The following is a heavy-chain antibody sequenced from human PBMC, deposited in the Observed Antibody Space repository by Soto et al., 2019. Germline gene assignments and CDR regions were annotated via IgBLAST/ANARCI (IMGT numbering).Heavy chain of an antibody. Sequence: ASVKVSCKASGYTFSSYYISWVRQAPGQGLEWMGWINAYNGNTNYAQKLQGRVTMTTDTSTSTAYMELRSLRSDDTAVYYCAKEKISTSCCNWFDPWGQGTLVTVSS. J-gene: IGHJ5*02. CDR2: INAYNGNT. CDR3: AKEKISTSCCNWFDP. D-gene: IGHD2-2*01. V-gene: IGHV1-18*01. CDR1: GYTFSSYY.